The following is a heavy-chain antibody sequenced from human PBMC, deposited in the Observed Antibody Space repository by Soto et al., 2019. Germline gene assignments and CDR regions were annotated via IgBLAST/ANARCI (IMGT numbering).Heavy chain of an antibody. D-gene: IGHD2-8*01. J-gene: IGHJ6*02. CDR2: IDDSGST. V-gene: IGHV4-31*03. CDR3: ARAVGYCADGVCSASYYYVMDV. Sequence: PSETLSLTCTVSGGSISSGGYYWSWIRQHPGKGLEWIGYIDDSGSTYYNPSLKSRVTMSVVTSKNQFSLKLSSVSAADTAVYYCARAVGYCADGVCSASYYYVMDVWGQGTTVTVSS. CDR1: GGSISSGGYY.